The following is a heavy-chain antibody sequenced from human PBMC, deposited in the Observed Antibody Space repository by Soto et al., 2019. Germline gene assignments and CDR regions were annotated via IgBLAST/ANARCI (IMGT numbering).Heavy chain of an antibody. CDR1: GFAFIGYR. CDR3: TKANRYSSGANCFTFDY. V-gene: IGHV3-23*01. J-gene: IGHJ4*02. Sequence: GGSVRLCVTSGGFAFIGYRRSWVHKAPGKGLEWVSTFSSSGGGTYYADSVKGRFTISRDNSKNTLYLQMNSLRAEDTAVYYCTKANRYSSGANCFTFDYWGLGTLVTVSA. CDR2: FSSSGGGT. D-gene: IGHD2-15*01.